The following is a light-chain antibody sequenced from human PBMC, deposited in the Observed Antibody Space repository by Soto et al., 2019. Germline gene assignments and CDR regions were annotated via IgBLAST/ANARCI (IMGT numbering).Light chain of an antibody. V-gene: IGKV3-15*01. Sequence: ETVLTQSPGTLSLSPGERATLSCRASQTIRSNYLAWYRQTPGQAPRLLIYGASNRATGIPATFSGSGSGTEFTLTISSLQSEDFAVYYCQQYNKWPYTFGQGTKLEI. CDR3: QQYNKWPYT. J-gene: IGKJ2*01. CDR2: GAS. CDR1: QTIRSN.